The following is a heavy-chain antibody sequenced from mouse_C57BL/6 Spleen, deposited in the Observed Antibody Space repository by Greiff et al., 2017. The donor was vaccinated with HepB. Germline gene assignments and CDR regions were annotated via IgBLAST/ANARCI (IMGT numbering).Heavy chain of an antibody. J-gene: IGHJ2*01. CDR1: GYSITSGYY. CDR2: ISYDGSN. V-gene: IGHV3-6*01. D-gene: IGHD1-1*01. Sequence: EVKLQESGPGLVKPSQSLSLTCSVTGYSITSGYYWNWIRQFPGNKLEWMGYISYDGSNNYNPSLKNRISITRDTSKNQFFLKLNSVTTEDTATYYCARAYYGRSYFDYWGQGTTLTVSS. CDR3: ARAYYGRSYFDY.